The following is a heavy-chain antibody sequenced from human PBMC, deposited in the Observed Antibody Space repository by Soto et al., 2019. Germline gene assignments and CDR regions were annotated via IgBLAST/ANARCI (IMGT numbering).Heavy chain of an antibody. CDR3: ARDLEYDSSGYPFDY. D-gene: IGHD3-22*01. Sequence: ASVKVSCKASGYTFTSYGMSWVRQDHEQGLEWMGWISAYNGNTNYAQKLQGRVTMTTDTSTSTAYMELRSLRSDDTAVYYCARDLEYDSSGYPFDYWGQGTLVTVSS. CDR1: GYTFTSYG. J-gene: IGHJ4*02. CDR2: ISAYNGNT. V-gene: IGHV1-18*01.